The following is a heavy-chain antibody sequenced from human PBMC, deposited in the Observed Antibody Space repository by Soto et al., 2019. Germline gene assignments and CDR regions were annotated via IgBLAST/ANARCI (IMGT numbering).Heavy chain of an antibody. V-gene: IGHV4-61*08. Sequence: QVQLQESGPGLVKASETLSLTCTVSGGSVSSGDYYWSWIRQPPGKGLEWIGNIYYRGSTNYNPSLKSRATISVDTSKNPFSLKVSSVTAADTAVYYCARMPVDTSMIYWFDPWGQGTLVTVSS. CDR2: IYYRGST. D-gene: IGHD5-18*01. J-gene: IGHJ5*02. CDR3: ARMPVDTSMIYWFDP. CDR1: GGSVSSGDYY.